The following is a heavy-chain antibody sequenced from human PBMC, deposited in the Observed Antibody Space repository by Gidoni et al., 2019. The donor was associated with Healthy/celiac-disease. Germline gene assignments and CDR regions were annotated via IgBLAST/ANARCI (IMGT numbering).Heavy chain of an antibody. V-gene: IGHV3-21*01. Sequence: EVQLVESGGGLVKPGGSLRLSCAASGFTFSSYSMNWVRQAPGKGLEWGSSISSSSSYIKYADSLKGRFTISRENAKNSLYLQMNSLRAEDTAAYYWAGTYYYGSGSPHFDFGGQGTLVTVSS. J-gene: IGHJ4*02. CDR1: GFTFSSYS. CDR3: AGTYYYGSGSPHFDF. CDR2: ISSSSSYI. D-gene: IGHD3-10*01.